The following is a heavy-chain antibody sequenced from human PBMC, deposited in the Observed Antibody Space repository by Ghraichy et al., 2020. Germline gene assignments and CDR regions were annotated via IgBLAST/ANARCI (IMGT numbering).Heavy chain of an antibody. D-gene: IGHD5-12*01. Sequence: GGSLRLSCAASGFSFSKASMNWVRQAPGKGLEWIGRIETKGDGGTTDYAAPVKGRFTISRDDSKNMLYLQMNSLKTEDTGVYYCITIIVANWFDPWGQGTLVTVSS. V-gene: IGHV3-15*04. CDR1: GFSFSKAS. CDR2: IETKGDGGTT. J-gene: IGHJ5*02. CDR3: ITIIVANWFDP.